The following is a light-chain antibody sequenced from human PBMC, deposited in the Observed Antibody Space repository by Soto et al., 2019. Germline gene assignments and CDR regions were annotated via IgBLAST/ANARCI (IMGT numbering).Light chain of an antibody. Sequence: QSVLTQPPSVSGTPGQRVTISCTGSSSNIGADYGVHWYQQLPGTAPKLLIYGNNNRPSGVPDRFPGSKSGTSASLAITGLQAEDEADYYCQSYDSSLSGYVFGTGTKLTVL. CDR1: SSNIGADYG. J-gene: IGLJ1*01. CDR3: QSYDSSLSGYV. CDR2: GNN. V-gene: IGLV1-40*01.